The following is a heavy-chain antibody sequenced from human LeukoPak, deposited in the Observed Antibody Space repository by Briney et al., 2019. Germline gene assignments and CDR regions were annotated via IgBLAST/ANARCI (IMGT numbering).Heavy chain of an antibody. D-gene: IGHD6-19*01. CDR3: ARDAPNSSGWHRSYNWFDP. V-gene: IGHV4-59*01. J-gene: IGHJ5*02. CDR1: DGSISSYY. Sequence: SETLSLTCTVSDGSISSYYWSWIRQPPGKGLEWIGYIYYSGSTNYNPSLKSRVTISVDTSKNQFSLKLSSVTAADTAVYYCARDAPNSSGWHRSYNWFDPWGQGTLVTVSS. CDR2: IYYSGST.